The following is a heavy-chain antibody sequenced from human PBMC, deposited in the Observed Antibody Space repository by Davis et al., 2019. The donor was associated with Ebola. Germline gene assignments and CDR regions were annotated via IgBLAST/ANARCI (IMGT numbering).Heavy chain of an antibody. J-gene: IGHJ6*02. CDR2: ISYDGSNK. CDR1: GFTFSSYA. Sequence: GGSLRLSCAASGFTFSSYAMHWVRQAPGKGLEWVAVISYDGSNKYYADSVKGRFTISRDNSKNTLYLQMNSLRAEDTAVYYCAKGGLYGSGTYSTYGMDVWGQGTTVTVSS. V-gene: IGHV3-30*04. D-gene: IGHD3-10*01. CDR3: AKGGLYGSGTYSTYGMDV.